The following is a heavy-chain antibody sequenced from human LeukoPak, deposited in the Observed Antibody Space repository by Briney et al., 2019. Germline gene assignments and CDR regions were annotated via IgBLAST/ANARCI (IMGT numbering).Heavy chain of an antibody. V-gene: IGHV4-34*01. CDR2: INHSGST. CDR3: ARGAVVVPAAKPRAYGMDV. J-gene: IGHJ6*04. Sequence: SETLSLTCAVYGGSFSGYYWSWIRQPPGKGLEWIGEINHSGSTNYNPSLKSRVTISVDTSKNQFSLKLSSVTAADTAVYYCARGAVVVPAAKPRAYGMDVWGKGTTVTVSS. D-gene: IGHD2-2*01. CDR1: GGSFSGYY.